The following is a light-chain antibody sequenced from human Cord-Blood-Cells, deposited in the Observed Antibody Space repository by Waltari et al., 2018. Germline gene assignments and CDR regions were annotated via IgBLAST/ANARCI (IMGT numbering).Light chain of an antibody. CDR1: QSISSY. CDR2: AAS. V-gene: IGKV1-39*01. J-gene: IGKJ5*01. CDR3: QQSHSTPT. Sequence: DIQMTQSPSSLSASVGDRVTITCRASQSISSYLNWYQQKPGKAPKLLIYAASSLQSGVPSRFSGGGSGTDFTLTISSLQPEDFATYYCQQSHSTPTFGQGTRLEIK.